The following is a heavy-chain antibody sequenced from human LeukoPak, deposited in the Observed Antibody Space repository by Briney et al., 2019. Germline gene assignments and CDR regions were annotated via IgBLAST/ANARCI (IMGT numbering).Heavy chain of an antibody. D-gene: IGHD1-26*01. CDR3: ARVTRSGSYYYYYGMDI. J-gene: IGHJ6*04. V-gene: IGHV4-59*01. CDR2: IYYSGST. Sequence: SEPLSLTFTVSGGSISSYYWSWIRQPPGKGLEWIGYIYYSGSTNYNPFLKSRATISADMSKIQFSLKLGSMNAAHTTVYYCARVTRSGSYYYYYGMDIWGKGTTVTVSS. CDR1: GGSISSYY.